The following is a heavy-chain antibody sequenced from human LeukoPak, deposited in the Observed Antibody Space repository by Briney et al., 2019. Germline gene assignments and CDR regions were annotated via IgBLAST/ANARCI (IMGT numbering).Heavy chain of an antibody. CDR3: ARGGSQYDFWSGYPYYYYYYMDV. J-gene: IGHJ6*03. CDR1: GVTFSSYS. Sequence: PGGSLRLSCAASGVTFSSYSMNWVRQAPGKGLEWVSSISSSSSYIYYADSVKGRFTISRDNAKNSLYLQMNSLRAEDTAVYFCARGGSQYDFWSGYPYYYYYYMDVWGKGTTVTVSS. V-gene: IGHV3-21*01. CDR2: ISSSSSYI. D-gene: IGHD3-3*01.